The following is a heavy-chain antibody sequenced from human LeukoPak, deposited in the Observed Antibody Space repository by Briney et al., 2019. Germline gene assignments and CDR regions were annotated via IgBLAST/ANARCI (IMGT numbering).Heavy chain of an antibody. CDR3: AKRGTSAAFRPLDY. V-gene: IGHV3-23*01. Sequence: GGSLRLSCAASGFASSDYAMHWVRQAPGKGREWVSGISGHGDYTYYTDSVKGRFTISRDNSKNTLCLQMNSLTAEDTAVYYCAKRGTSAAFRPLDYWGQGTLVTVSS. D-gene: IGHD3-10*01. J-gene: IGHJ4*02. CDR2: ISGHGDYT. CDR1: GFASSDYA.